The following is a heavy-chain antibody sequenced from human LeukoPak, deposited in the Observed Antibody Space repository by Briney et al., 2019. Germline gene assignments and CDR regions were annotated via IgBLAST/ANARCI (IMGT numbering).Heavy chain of an antibody. CDR3: ARGSWNYGPYYFDY. D-gene: IGHD1-7*01. CDR2: IWYDGSNK. V-gene: IGHV3-33*01. J-gene: IGHJ4*02. CDR1: GFTFSSYG. Sequence: PGGSLRLSCAASGFTFSSYGMHWVRQAPGKGLEWVAVIWYDGSNKYYADSVKGRFTISRDNSKNTLYLQMNSLRAEDTAVYYCARGSWNYGPYYFDYWGQGTLVTVSS.